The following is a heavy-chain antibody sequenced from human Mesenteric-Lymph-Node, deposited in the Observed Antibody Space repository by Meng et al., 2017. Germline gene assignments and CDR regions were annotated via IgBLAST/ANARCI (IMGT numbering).Heavy chain of an antibody. CDR1: GFTFSSYA. V-gene: IGHV3-23*01. CDR2: INDNGGST. J-gene: IGHJ4*02. D-gene: IGHD3-10*01. Sequence: GESLMISCAASGFTFSSYAMTWVRQAPGKGLEWVSCINDNGGSTQSAGSVQGRFTISRDNAKNTLYLQINSLRDEKTAVYSCARVGLPNYGSVGPHDCWAQGTLVTV. CDR3: ARVGLPNYGSVGPHDC.